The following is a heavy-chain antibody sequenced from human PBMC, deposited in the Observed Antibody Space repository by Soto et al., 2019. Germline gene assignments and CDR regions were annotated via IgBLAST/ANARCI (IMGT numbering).Heavy chain of an antibody. CDR3: AKQERCSTTSCYLGY. CDR1: GFTFSSYA. D-gene: IGHD2-2*01. CDR2: LSGSGGIT. J-gene: IGHJ4*02. Sequence: PGGSLRLSCAASGFTFSSYAMTWVRQAPGKGLEWVSGLSGSGGITYDADSVKGRFTISRDNSRHTLYLQMNSLRAEDTAVYYCAKQERCSTTSCYLGYWGQGTLVTVSS. V-gene: IGHV3-23*01.